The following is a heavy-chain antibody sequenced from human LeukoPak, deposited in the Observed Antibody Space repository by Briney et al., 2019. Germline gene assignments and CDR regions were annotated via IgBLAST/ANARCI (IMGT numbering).Heavy chain of an antibody. D-gene: IGHD3-9*01. CDR3: ARDQGDYDILTGL. CDR1: GGSISSSSYY. J-gene: IGHJ4*02. V-gene: IGHV4-39*07. CDR2: IYYSGST. Sequence: SETLSLTCTVSGGSISSSSYYWGWIRQPPGKGLEWIGRIYYSGSTYYNPSLKSRVTISVDTSKNQFSLKLSSVTAADTAVYYCARDQGDYDILTGLWGQGTLVTVSS.